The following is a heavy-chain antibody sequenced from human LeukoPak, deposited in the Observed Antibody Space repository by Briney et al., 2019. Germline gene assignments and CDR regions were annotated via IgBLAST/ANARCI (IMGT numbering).Heavy chain of an antibody. CDR3: ASRRYCSSTSCSTDDAFDI. CDR1: GVSISSGGYS. J-gene: IGHJ3*02. V-gene: IGHV4-30-2*01. D-gene: IGHD2-2*02. CDR2: IYHSGST. Sequence: PSETLSLTCAVSGVSISSGGYSWSWIRQPPGKGLGWSGYIYHSGSTYYNPSLKSRVTISVDRSKNQFSRKLSSVTAADTAVYYCASRRYCSSTSCSTDDAFDIWGHGTTVTVSS.